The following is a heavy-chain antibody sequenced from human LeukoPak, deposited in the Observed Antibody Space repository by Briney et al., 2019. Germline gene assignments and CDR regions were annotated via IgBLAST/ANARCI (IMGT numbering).Heavy chain of an antibody. CDR1: GYTFTGYG. CDR3: ATHSSSGWYGVDY. Sequence: ASVKVSCKASGYTFTGYGISWVRQAPGQGLEWMGWISAYNGNTNYAQKLQGRVTMTTDTSTSTAYMELRSMRSDDTVVYYCATHSSSGWYGVDYWGQGTLVTVSS. CDR2: ISAYNGNT. D-gene: IGHD6-19*01. J-gene: IGHJ4*02. V-gene: IGHV1-18*01.